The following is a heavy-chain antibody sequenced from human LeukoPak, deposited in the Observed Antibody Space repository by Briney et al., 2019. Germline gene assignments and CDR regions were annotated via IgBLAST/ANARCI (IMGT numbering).Heavy chain of an antibody. Sequence: ASVKVSCKASGYTFTGYYMHWVRQAPGQGLEWMGWINPNSGGTNYAQKFQGRVTMTRDTSISTAYMELSRLRSDDTAVYYCARDLVTTDNWFDPWGQGTQVTVSS. CDR2: INPNSGGT. V-gene: IGHV1-2*02. J-gene: IGHJ5*02. D-gene: IGHD4-17*01. CDR1: GYTFTGYY. CDR3: ARDLVTTDNWFDP.